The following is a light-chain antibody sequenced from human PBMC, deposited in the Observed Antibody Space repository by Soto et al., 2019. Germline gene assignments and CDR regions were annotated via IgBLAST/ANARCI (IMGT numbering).Light chain of an antibody. CDR1: SSDVGGYND. V-gene: IGLV2-14*03. CDR3: SSYTHSNTRQIV. Sequence: QSVLTQPASVSGSPGQSITISCTGTSSDVGGYNDVSWYQHPPGKAPKLIIYDVTNRPSGVSYRFSGSKSGNTASLTISGLQPEDEADYYCSSYTHSNTRQIVFGTGTKVTVL. CDR2: DVT. J-gene: IGLJ1*01.